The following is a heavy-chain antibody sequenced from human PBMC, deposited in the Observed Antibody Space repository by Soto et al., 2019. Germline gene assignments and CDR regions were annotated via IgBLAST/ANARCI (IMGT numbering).Heavy chain of an antibody. Sequence: GGSLRLSCAASGFTFSSYGMHWVRQAPGKGLEWVAVIWYDGSNKYYADSVKGRFTISRDNSKNTLYLQMNSLRAEDTAVYYCARDDSGVVVTTYAFDIWGQGTMVTVS. CDR3: ARDDSGVVVTTYAFDI. J-gene: IGHJ3*02. V-gene: IGHV3-33*01. CDR1: GFTFSSYG. D-gene: IGHD2-21*02. CDR2: IWYDGSNK.